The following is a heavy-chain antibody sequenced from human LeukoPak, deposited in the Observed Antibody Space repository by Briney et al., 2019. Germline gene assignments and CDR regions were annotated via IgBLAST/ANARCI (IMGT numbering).Heavy chain of an antibody. CDR2: INHSGST. V-gene: IGHV4-34*01. J-gene: IGHJ4*02. CDR1: GGSFSGYY. CDR3: ARVVQSWGYFDY. Sequence: PSGTLSLTCAVYGGSFSGYYWSWIRQPPGKGLEWIGEINHSGSTNYNPSLKSRVTISVDTSKNQFSLKLSSVTAADTAVYYCARVVQSWGYFDYWGQGTLVTVSS. D-gene: IGHD1-1*01.